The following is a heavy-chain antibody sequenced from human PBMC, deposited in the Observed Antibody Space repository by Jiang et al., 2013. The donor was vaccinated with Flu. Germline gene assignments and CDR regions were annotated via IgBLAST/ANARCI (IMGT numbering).Heavy chain of an antibody. CDR1: GGSISSSSYY. D-gene: IGHD6-13*01. CDR3: ARGVHIAAAVPFDY. Sequence: LLKPSETLSLTCTVSGGSISSSSYYWGWIRQPPGKGLEWIGEINHSGSTNYNPSLKGRVTISVDTSKNQFSLKLSSVTAADTAVYYCARGVHIAAAVPFDYWGQGTLVTVSS. J-gene: IGHJ4*02. CDR2: INHSGST. V-gene: IGHV4-39*07.